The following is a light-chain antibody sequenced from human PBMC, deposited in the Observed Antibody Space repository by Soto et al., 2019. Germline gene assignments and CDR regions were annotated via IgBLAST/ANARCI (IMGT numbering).Light chain of an antibody. J-gene: IGKJ1*01. V-gene: IGKV3-20*01. CDR3: QQYGSSPRT. CDR2: GAS. Sequence: EIVLTQSPGTLSLSPGERATLSCRASQSVSSSYLAWYQQKPGQAPRLLIYGASSRAAGIPDRFSGSGSGTDFTLTISSLEPDDFAVYYCQQYGSSPRTVGQVNKVDSK. CDR1: QSVSSSY.